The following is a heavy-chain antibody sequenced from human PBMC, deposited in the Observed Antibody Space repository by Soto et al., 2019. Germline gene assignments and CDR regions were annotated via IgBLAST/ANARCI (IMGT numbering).Heavy chain of an antibody. CDR2: IYHSGTT. CDR1: GASISDNW. Sequence: SETLSLTCAVSGASISDNWWSWVRQPPGKGLEWIGEIYHSGTTTYNPSLKSRVIISVDKSASQISLTLNSVTAADTAIYYCARHVAVPRTRGFDYWGQGTTVTVSS. V-gene: IGHV4-4*02. CDR3: ARHVAVPRTRGFDY. J-gene: IGHJ4*02. D-gene: IGHD2-15*01.